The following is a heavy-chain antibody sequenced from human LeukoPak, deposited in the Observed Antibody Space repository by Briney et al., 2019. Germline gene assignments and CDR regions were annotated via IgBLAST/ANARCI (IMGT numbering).Heavy chain of an antibody. D-gene: IGHD6-19*01. CDR2: IRDDGSTR. J-gene: IGHJ3*02. Sequence: GGSLRLSCAASGFTFSRYGLHWVRQAPGKGLEWVAFIRDDGSTRYYADSVKGRFTVSRDNSKNTLYLQMNSLRAEDTAVYYCAKVSSGWLIGGAFDIWGQGTMVTVSS. CDR3: AKVSSGWLIGGAFDI. CDR1: GFTFSRYG. V-gene: IGHV3-30*02.